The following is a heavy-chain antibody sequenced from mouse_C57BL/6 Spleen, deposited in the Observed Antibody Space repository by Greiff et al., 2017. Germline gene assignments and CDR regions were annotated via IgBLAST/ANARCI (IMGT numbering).Heavy chain of an antibody. CDR3: ARGDGNYEFAY. J-gene: IGHJ3*01. CDR1: GYTFTSYW. CDR2: IDPSDSYT. D-gene: IGHD2-1*01. V-gene: IGHV1-50*01. Sequence: QVQLQQPGAELVKPGASVKLSCKASGYTFTSYWMQWVKQRPGQGLEWIGEIDPSDSYTNYNQKFKGKATLTVDTSSSTAYMQLSSLTSEDSAVYYCARGDGNYEFAYWGQGTLVTVSA.